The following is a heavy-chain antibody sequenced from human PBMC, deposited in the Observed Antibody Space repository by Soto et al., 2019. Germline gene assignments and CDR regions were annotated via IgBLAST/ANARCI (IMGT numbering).Heavy chain of an antibody. CDR3: ARVDAVTTPFTVHYFFDL. CDR1: GFTFSRYT. V-gene: IGHV3-64*02. CDR2: ISSDGGTT. D-gene: IGHD4-17*01. J-gene: IGHJ4*02. Sequence: GGSLRLSCAVSGFTFSRYTMHWFRQAPGKRLEYVSAISSDGGTTYYADSVKGRFSISRDNSENTLYLQLGSLRSEDMGLYYCARVDAVTTPFTVHYFFDLWGLGTLVTVSS.